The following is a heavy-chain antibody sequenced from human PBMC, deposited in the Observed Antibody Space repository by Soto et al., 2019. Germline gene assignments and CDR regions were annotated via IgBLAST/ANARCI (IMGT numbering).Heavy chain of an antibody. Sequence: PGGSLRLSCAASGFTFSSCAMGWVRQAPGKGLEWVSDIIYSGGSTYYADSVKGRFTISRDNSKSTLYLQMNSLRAEDTAFYYCARDPDSSGSKPRWFDSWGQGTLVTVSS. CDR2: IIYSGGST. J-gene: IGHJ5*01. CDR3: ARDPDSSGSKPRWFDS. D-gene: IGHD3-22*01. CDR1: GFTFSSCA. V-gene: IGHV3-23*01.